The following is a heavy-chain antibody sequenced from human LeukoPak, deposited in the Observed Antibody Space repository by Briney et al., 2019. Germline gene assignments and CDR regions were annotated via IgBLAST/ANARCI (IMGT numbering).Heavy chain of an antibody. CDR2: MNPNSGNT. Sequence: ASVKVSCKASGYTFTSYDINWVRQATGQGLEWMGWMNPNSGNTGYAQKFQGRVTMTRNTSISTAYMELSSLRSEDTAVYYCASSIYCYDSSGYTYYYGMDVWGQGTTVTVSS. D-gene: IGHD3-22*01. CDR3: ASSIYCYDSSGYTYYYGMDV. J-gene: IGHJ6*02. CDR1: GYTFTSYD. V-gene: IGHV1-8*01.